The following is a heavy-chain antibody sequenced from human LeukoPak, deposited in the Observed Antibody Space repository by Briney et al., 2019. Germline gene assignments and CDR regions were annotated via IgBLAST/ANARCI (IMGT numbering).Heavy chain of an antibody. CDR1: GFTFSKYW. J-gene: IGHJ6*03. Sequence: GSLRLSCTASGFTFSKYWISWVRQAPGKGLEWVAGIKEDGSGQYYVDSVKGRFTISRDNAKNSLSLQMNSLRAEDTAVYYCERCGYSHGYGWGGGYYYYYMDVWGKGTTVTVSS. CDR3: ERCGYSHGYGWGGGYYYYYMDV. V-gene: IGHV3-7*01. D-gene: IGHD5-18*01. CDR2: IKEDGSGQ.